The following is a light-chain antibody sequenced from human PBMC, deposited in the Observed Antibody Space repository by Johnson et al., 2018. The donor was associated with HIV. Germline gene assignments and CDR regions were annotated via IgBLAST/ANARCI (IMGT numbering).Light chain of an antibody. CDR3: GTWDSSLSAGGYV. CDR2: ENN. J-gene: IGLJ1*01. V-gene: IGLV1-51*02. Sequence: QSVLTQPPSVSAAPGQKVTISCSGSSSNIGNNYVSWYQQFPGAAPKLLIYENNKRPSGIPDRFFGSKSGTSATLDITGLQTGDEGDYYCGTWDSSLSAGGYVFGTGSKVTVL. CDR1: SSNIGNNY.